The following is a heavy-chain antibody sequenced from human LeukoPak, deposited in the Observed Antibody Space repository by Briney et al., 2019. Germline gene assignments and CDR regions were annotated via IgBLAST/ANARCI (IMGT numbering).Heavy chain of an antibody. J-gene: IGHJ4*02. D-gene: IGHD2-2*01. Sequence: PGGSLRLSCAASGFTFSSYSMNWVRQAPGKGLEWVSSISSSSSYIYYADSVKGRFTISRDNAKNSLYLQMNSLRAEDTAVYYCARGAGGGYCSSTSCYLVYWGQGTLVTVSS. V-gene: IGHV3-21*01. CDR2: ISSSSSYI. CDR3: ARGAGGGYCSSTSCYLVY. CDR1: GFTFSSYS.